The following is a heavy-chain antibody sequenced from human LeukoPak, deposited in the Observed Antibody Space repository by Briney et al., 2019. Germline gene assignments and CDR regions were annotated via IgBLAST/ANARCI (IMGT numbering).Heavy chain of an antibody. CDR3: AKVGMATTGVDY. D-gene: IGHD5-24*01. V-gene: IGHV3-23*01. J-gene: IGHJ4*02. Sequence: PGGPLRLSCAASGFTFSSYAMSWLRQAPGKGLQWVSAISGSGGSTYYADSVKGRFTISRDNSKNTLYLQMNSLRAEDTAVYYCAKVGMATTGVDYWGQGTLVTVSS. CDR1: GFTFSSYA. CDR2: ISGSGGST.